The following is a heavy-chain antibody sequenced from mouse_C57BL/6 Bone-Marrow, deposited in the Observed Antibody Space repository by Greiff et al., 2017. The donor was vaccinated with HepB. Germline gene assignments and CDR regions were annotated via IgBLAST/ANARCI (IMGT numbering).Heavy chain of an antibody. CDR3: TRTIYYDYPWFAY. J-gene: IGHJ3*01. V-gene: IGHV1-15*01. Sequence: SGAELVRPGASVTLSCKASGYTFTDYEMHWVKQTPVHGLEWIGAIDPETGGTAYNQKFKGKAILTADKSSSTAYMELRSLTSEDSAVYYCTRTIYYDYPWFAYWGQGTLVTVSA. CDR1: GYTFTDYE. D-gene: IGHD2-4*01. CDR2: IDPETGGT.